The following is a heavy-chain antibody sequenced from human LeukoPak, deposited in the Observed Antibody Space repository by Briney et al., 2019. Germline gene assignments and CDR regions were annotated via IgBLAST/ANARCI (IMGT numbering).Heavy chain of an antibody. Sequence: SETLSLTCTVSGGSISSYYWSWIRQPAGKGLEWIGRIYTSGSTNYNPSLKSRVTMSVDTSKNQFSLKLSSVTAADTAVYYCARDLYYYGSVGVCMDVWGKGTTVTVSS. J-gene: IGHJ6*03. D-gene: IGHD3-10*01. V-gene: IGHV4-4*07. CDR3: ARDLYYYGSVGVCMDV. CDR2: IYTSGST. CDR1: GGSISSYY.